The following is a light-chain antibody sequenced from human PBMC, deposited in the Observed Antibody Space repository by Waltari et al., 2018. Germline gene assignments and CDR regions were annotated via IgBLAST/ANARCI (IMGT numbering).Light chain of an antibody. V-gene: IGKV3-11*01. J-gene: IGKJ4*01. CDR2: DAS. CDR1: QSVGNS. Sequence: DIVLTQSPVTLSLSPGDRATLSCRASQSVGNSLAWYQLKPGQAPTLLIYDASTKATGIPARFSGSGSGTDFTLTITYLAPEDFAVYYCQQRSSWPLTFGGGTK. CDR3: QQRSSWPLT.